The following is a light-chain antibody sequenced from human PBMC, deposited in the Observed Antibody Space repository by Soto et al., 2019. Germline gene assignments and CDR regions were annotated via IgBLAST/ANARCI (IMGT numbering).Light chain of an antibody. V-gene: IGKV1-39*01. CDR1: QGVGSH. CDR2: GAS. J-gene: IGKJ4*01. Sequence: DIQMTQSPSSVSALIGDRVTITCRASQGVGSHVNWYQQKTGKAPNLMIHGASNLQSGLPATFNGSGSRTEFTLNSSSLKPEDFATDSCQQNYRAPLTFGGGTNVEIK. CDR3: QQNYRAPLT.